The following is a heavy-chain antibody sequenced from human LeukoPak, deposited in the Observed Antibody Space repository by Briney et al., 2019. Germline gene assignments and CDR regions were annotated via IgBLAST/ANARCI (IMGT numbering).Heavy chain of an antibody. CDR1: GFTFSSYW. Sequence: GGSLRLSCAASGFTFSSYWMHWVRQAPGKGLVWVSRINSDGSSTSYADSVRGRFTISRDNAKNTLYLQMNSLRAEDMAVYYCARDGTSSSWVSYNWFDLWGQGTLVTVSS. CDR2: INSDGSST. D-gene: IGHD6-13*01. J-gene: IGHJ5*02. V-gene: IGHV3-74*01. CDR3: ARDGTSSSWVSYNWFDL.